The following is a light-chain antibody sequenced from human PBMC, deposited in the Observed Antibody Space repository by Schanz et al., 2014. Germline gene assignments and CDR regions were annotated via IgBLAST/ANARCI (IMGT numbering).Light chain of an antibody. V-gene: IGLV1-44*01. Sequence: QSVLTQPPSASGTPGQRVTISCSGSTSNIGSNPVNWYQQLPGTAPKLLIYNSNQRPSGVPDRFSASKSGTSASLAISGLRSEDEADYYCATWDDSLLFGGGTKLTVL. CDR1: TSNIGSNP. CDR2: NSN. CDR3: ATWDDSLL. J-gene: IGLJ3*02.